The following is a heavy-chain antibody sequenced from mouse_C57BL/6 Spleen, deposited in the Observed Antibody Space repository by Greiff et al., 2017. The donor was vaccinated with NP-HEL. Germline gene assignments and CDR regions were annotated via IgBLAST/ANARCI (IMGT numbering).Heavy chain of an antibody. CDR1: GYTFTDYN. CDR3: ARRQLRNYAMDY. J-gene: IGHJ4*01. Sequence: EVQLQQSGPELVKPGASVKIPCKASGYTFTDYNMDWVKQSHGKSLEWIGDINPNNGGTIYNQKFKGKATLTVDKSSSTAYMELRSLTSEDTAVYYCARRQLRNYAMDYWGQGTSVTVSS. D-gene: IGHD3-2*02. V-gene: IGHV1-18*01. CDR2: INPNNGGT.